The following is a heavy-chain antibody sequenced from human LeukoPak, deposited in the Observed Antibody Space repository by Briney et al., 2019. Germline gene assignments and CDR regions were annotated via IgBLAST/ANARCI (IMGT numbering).Heavy chain of an antibody. J-gene: IGHJ4*02. Sequence: GGSLRLSCAASGFTFSSYAMHWVRQAPGKGLEWVAVISYDGSNKYYADSVKGRFTISSDNGKTSLYLQMNSLRDEDTAMYYCARDMGEYSPFYFDYWGQGALVTVSS. V-gene: IGHV3-30-3*01. D-gene: IGHD5-18*01. CDR2: ISYDGSNK. CDR3: ARDMGEYSPFYFDY. CDR1: GFTFSSYA.